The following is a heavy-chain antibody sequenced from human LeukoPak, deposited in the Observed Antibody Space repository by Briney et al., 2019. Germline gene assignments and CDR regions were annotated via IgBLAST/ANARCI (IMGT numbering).Heavy chain of an antibody. CDR3: ARGYYYDTSGPRIAFDI. CDR2: IESDGSST. D-gene: IGHD3-22*01. J-gene: IGHJ3*02. V-gene: IGHV3-74*01. CDR1: GFTFSSYW. Sequence: GGSLRLSCAASGFTFSSYWMSWVRQAPGKGLVWVSRIESDGSSTSYADSVKGRFTISRDNAKNTLYLQMNSLRVEDTAVYYCARGYYYDTSGPRIAFDIWGQGTMVTVSS.